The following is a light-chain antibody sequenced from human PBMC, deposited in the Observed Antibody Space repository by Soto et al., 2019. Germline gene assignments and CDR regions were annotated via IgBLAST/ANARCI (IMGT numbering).Light chain of an antibody. CDR2: DVT. CDR1: SSDVGRFNY. Sequence: QSALTQPASVSGSPGQSITISCTGTSSDVGRFNYVSWYQQHPGNPPKLIIFDVTRRPSGVSNRFSGSKSGNAASLTISGLQAEDEANYYCSSFVGTSILVVFGGGTKLPVL. V-gene: IGLV2-14*01. J-gene: IGLJ2*01. CDR3: SSFVGTSILVV.